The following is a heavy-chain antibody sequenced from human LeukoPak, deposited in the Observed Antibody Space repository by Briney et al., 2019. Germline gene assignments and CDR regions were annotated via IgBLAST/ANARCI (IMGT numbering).Heavy chain of an antibody. J-gene: IGHJ4*02. V-gene: IGHV3-30*02. Sequence: PGGSLRLSCAASGFTFSSYGMHWVRQAPGKGLEWVAFIRYDGSNKYYADSVKGRFTISRDNSKNTLYLQMNSLRSEDTAVYYCARETAVAGTFNYWGQGTLVTVSS. D-gene: IGHD6-19*01. CDR3: ARETAVAGTFNY. CDR1: GFTFSSYG. CDR2: IRYDGSNK.